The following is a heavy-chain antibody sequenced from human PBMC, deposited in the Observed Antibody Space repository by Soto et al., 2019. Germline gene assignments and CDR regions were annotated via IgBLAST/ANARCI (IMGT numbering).Heavy chain of an antibody. CDR1: GYTFTTYG. CDR3: ARVVKAGDYGDYGRYYFDY. CDR2: ISAYSGNT. V-gene: IGHV1-18*04. Sequence: QVQLVQSGAEVKKPGASVKVSCKASGYTFTTYGITWVRQAPGQGLECRGWISAYSGNTNYAQKLQGRLPVTTHTSTKTAYMDLRSLRSDDTAVYYCARVVKAGDYGDYGRYYFDYWGHGTLVTVSS. D-gene: IGHD4-17*01. J-gene: IGHJ4*01.